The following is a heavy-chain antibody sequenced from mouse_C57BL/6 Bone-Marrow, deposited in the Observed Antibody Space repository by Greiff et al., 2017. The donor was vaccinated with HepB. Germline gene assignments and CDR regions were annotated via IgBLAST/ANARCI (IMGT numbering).Heavy chain of an antibody. J-gene: IGHJ1*03. V-gene: IGHV1-69*01. Sequence: QVQLQQPGAELVMPGASVKLSCKASGYTFTSYWMHWVKQRPGQGLEWIGEIDPSDSYTNYNQKFKGKSTLTVDKSSSTAYMQLSSLTSEDSAVYYSASDYYSKERYFDVWGTGTTVTVSS. CDR1: GYTFTSYW. CDR2: IDPSDSYT. D-gene: IGHD2-5*01. CDR3: ASDYYSKERYFDV.